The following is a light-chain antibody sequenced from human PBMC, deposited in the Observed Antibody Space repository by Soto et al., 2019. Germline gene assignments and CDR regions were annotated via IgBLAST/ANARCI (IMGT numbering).Light chain of an antibody. CDR3: QQYHDWPWT. J-gene: IGKJ1*01. V-gene: IGKV3-15*01. CDR2: GAS. CDR1: QYISSN. Sequence: EIVMTQSPDTLSVSPGERATVSCRASQYISSNLAWYQQKPGQAPRLHIYGASARATDIPARFSGSGSGTECTLTISGLQSEDFALYYCQQYHDWPWTFGQGTKVEIK.